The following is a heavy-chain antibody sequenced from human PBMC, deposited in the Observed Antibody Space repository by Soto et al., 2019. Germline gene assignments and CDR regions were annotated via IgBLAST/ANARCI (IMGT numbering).Heavy chain of an antibody. CDR3: ARWVKKGGFYV. Sequence: QVQLVESGGGVVQPGTSLRLSCVGSGFTFRSYVIHWVRQAPGKGLEWVALTSYDGSNKDYGDSVKGRFTISRDNSRNTVDLQIDSIRREHTPLYYCARWVKKGGFYVWSQGTVVSVSS. J-gene: IGHJ1*01. D-gene: IGHD3-16*01. V-gene: IGHV3-33*05. CDR2: TSYDGSNK. CDR1: GFTFRSYV.